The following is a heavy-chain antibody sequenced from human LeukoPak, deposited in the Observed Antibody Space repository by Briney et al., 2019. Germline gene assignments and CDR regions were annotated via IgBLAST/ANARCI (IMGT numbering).Heavy chain of an antibody. J-gene: IGHJ4*02. CDR2: INQNGGVK. V-gene: IGHV3-7*03. Sequence: PGGSPRLSCVASGFIFGDYWMRWVRQAPGKGLEWVATINQNGGVKYYVDSVKGRFTISRDNAKTSLLPQMNSPRIDDTAMYYCTRTVNSASDFWGQGTLVTVSS. CDR3: TRTVNSASDF. D-gene: IGHD4-23*01. CDR1: GFIFGDYW.